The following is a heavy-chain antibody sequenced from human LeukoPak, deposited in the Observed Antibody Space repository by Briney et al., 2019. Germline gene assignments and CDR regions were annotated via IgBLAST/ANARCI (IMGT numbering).Heavy chain of an antibody. CDR3: ARDIPYCTSTSCLGYFDY. V-gene: IGHV4-4*07. CDR1: GGSISRYY. D-gene: IGHD2-2*01. CDR2: IYTSERT. Sequence: SDTLSLICTVSGGSISRYYWSWTPQPAGKGLEWIGRIYTSERTNYNPSLKSRVTMSVDTSKNQFSLNLSSVTAADTAVYYCARDIPYCTSTSCLGYFDYWGQGTLVTVSS. J-gene: IGHJ4*02.